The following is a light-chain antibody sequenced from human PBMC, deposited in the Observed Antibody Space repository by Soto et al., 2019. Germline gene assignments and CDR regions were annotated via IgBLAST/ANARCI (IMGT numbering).Light chain of an antibody. CDR1: SSNIGAGYD. CDR2: GNS. J-gene: IGLJ3*02. CDR3: QSYDSSLSGRWV. V-gene: IGLV1-40*01. Sequence: QSALTQPPSVSGAPGQRVTISCTGSSSNIGAGYDVHWYQQLPGTAPKLLIYGNSNRPSGVPDRFSGSKSGTSASLAITGLQAEDEADYYCQSYDSSLSGRWVFGGGTKLTVL.